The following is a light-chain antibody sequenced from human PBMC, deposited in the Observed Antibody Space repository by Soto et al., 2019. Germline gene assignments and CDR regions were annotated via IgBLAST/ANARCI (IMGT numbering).Light chain of an antibody. Sequence: EIVMTQSPGTLSVSPGERATLSCRASLSVSTNLAWYQQKPGQAPRLLIYGASTRATGISARFSGSGSGTEFSLTISSLQSEDFAIYYCHQRDNWPPTFGGGTKVDIK. V-gene: IGKV3-15*01. CDR2: GAS. CDR1: LSVSTN. J-gene: IGKJ4*01. CDR3: HQRDNWPPT.